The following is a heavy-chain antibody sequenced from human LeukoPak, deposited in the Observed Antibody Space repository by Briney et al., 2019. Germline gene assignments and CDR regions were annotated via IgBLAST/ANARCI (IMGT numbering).Heavy chain of an antibody. V-gene: IGHV3-33*01. CDR3: ARGRWDTGGLHGLDV. J-gene: IGHJ6*02. CDR1: GFTFSSFG. CDR2: IWYDGSNK. D-gene: IGHD2-8*02. Sequence: GGALRLSCAASGFTFSSFGMHWVRQAPGKGLEWVAVIWYDGSNKYYADSVKGRFTISRDNSQNTLYLQGNNLRAEDTAVYCCARGRWDTGGLHGLDVWGQGTTVTVSS.